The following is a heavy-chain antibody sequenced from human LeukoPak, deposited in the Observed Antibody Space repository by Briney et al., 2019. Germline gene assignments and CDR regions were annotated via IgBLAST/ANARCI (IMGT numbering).Heavy chain of an antibody. J-gene: IGHJ4*02. V-gene: IGHV4-59*01. CDR3: ARAVRVYAIYYFDY. CDR1: GGSISSYY. D-gene: IGHD2-8*01. CDR2: IYYSGST. Sequence: SETLSLTCTVSGGSISSYYWSWIRQPPGKGLEWIGYIYYSGSTNYNPSLKSRVTISVDTSKNQFSLELSSVTAADTAVYYCARAVRVYAIYYFDYWGQGPLVTVSS.